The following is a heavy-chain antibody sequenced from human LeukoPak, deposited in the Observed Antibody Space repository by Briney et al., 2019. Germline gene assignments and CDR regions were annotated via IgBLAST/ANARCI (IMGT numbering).Heavy chain of an antibody. Sequence: PGGSLRLSCAASGFTFTSYAMHWVRQAPGKGLEWVAVISYDGNDHFYADSVKGRFTISRDDSSKTLYLQMDRLRPEDTAIYYCARVPFTSSLGDYFDYWGQGTLVTVSS. V-gene: IGHV3-30*04. J-gene: IGHJ4*02. CDR3: ARVPFTSSLGDYFDY. CDR1: GFTFTSYA. D-gene: IGHD6-13*01. CDR2: ISYDGNDH.